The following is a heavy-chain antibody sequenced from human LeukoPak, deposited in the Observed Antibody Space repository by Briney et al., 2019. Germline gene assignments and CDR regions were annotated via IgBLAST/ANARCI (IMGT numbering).Heavy chain of an antibody. CDR1: GFTFSSYD. CDR2: ISSSSSYI. V-gene: IGHV3-21*01. CDR3: ARDSPRDGYNHHDAFDI. D-gene: IGHD5-24*01. J-gene: IGHJ3*02. Sequence: EGSLRLSCAASGFTFSSYDMNWVRQAPGKGLEWVSSISSSSSYIYYADSVKGRFTISRDNAKNSLYLQMNSLRAEDTAVYYCARDSPRDGYNHHDAFDIWGQGTMVTVSS.